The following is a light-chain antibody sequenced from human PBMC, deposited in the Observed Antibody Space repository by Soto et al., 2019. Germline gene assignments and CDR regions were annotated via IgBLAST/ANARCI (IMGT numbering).Light chain of an antibody. CDR1: SSNIGAGYD. Sequence: QSVLTQPPSVSGAPGQRVTISCTGSSSNIGAGYDVHRYQHLPGTAPKLLIYGNNNRPSGVPDRFSGSKSGTSASLAITGLQAEDEADYYCQSYDTNLSAWVFGGGTKLTVL. CDR3: QSYDTNLSAWV. J-gene: IGLJ3*02. CDR2: GNN. V-gene: IGLV1-40*01.